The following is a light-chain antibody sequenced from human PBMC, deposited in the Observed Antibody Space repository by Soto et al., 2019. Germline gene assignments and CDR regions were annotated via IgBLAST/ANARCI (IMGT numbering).Light chain of an antibody. CDR1: TGPVTNGHY. V-gene: IGLV7-46*01. Sequence: QAVLTQEPSLTLSPGRTITLTFGASTGPVTNGHYPYCFQQKPGQDPRTLIYDTTKRHSCTPDRFSGSLLEGKAELTLSGAQPEDEAEYYCLLSYNGPYVFGTGTKVTVL. CDR2: DTT. J-gene: IGLJ1*01. CDR3: LLSYNGPYV.